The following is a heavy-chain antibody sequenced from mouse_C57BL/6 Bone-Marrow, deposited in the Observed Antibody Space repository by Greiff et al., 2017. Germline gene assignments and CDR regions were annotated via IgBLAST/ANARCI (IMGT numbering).Heavy chain of an antibody. CDR2: IDPSDSYT. J-gene: IGHJ2*01. D-gene: IGHD4-1*01. Sequence: QVQLQQPGAELVRPGTSVKLSCKASGYTLTSYWMHLVKQRPGQGLEWIGVIDPSDSYTNYNQKFMGKGTLTVDTSSSKAYMKISSLTSETSAVYYCGRILGLDYWGQGTTLTVSS. V-gene: IGHV1-59*01. CDR3: GRILGLDY. CDR1: GYTLTSYW.